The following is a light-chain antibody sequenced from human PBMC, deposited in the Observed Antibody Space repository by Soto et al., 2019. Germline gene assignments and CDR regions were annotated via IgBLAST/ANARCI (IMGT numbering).Light chain of an antibody. CDR2: GAS. Sequence: EIVMTQSPATLSVSPEERATLSCRASQSVSSNLAWYQQKPGQAPMLLIYGASTRATGIPARFSGSGSGTEFTLTISSLQSEDFAVYYCQQYNNWPWTFGQGTKVEIK. CDR3: QQYNNWPWT. V-gene: IGKV3-15*01. CDR1: QSVSSN. J-gene: IGKJ1*01.